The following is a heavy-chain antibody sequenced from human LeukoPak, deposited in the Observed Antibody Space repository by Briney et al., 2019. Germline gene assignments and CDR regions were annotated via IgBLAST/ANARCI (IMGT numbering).Heavy chain of an antibody. V-gene: IGHV3-23*01. Sequence: GGSLRLSCAASGFTFSSYAMSWVRQAPGKGLEWVSAISGSGGSTYYADSVKGRFTISRDISKNTLYLQMNSLRAEDTAVYYCAKYCSSTSCQDYWGQGTLVTVSS. CDR3: AKYCSSTSCQDY. J-gene: IGHJ4*02. CDR1: GFTFSSYA. D-gene: IGHD2-2*01. CDR2: ISGSGGST.